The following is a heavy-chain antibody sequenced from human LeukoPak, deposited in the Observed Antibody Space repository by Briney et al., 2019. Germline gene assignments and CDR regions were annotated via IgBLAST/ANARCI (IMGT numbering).Heavy chain of an antibody. V-gene: IGHV1-69*13. CDR3: ARGGQQLVPDYYYYYMDV. D-gene: IGHD6-13*01. Sequence: SVKVSCKASGGTFSSYAISWVRQAPGQGLEWMGGIIPIFGTANYAQKFQGRVTITADESTSTAYMELSSLRSEDTAVYYCARGGQQLVPDYYYYYMDVWGKGTTVTVSS. CDR2: IIPIFGTA. J-gene: IGHJ6*03. CDR1: GGTFSSYA.